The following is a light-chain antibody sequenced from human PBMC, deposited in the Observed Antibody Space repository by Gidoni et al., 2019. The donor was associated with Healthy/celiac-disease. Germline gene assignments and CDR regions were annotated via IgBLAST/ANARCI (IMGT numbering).Light chain of an antibody. CDR3: QCYDSGLSGSV. Sequence: QSVLTQPPSVSRAPGPWVTISCTGSSSNIGAGYDVHGYQQLPGTAPKLLIYGNSNRPSGVPDRCFGSKAGTSASLASTGVQAEDEADYYCQCYDSGLSGSVFGGGTKLTVL. V-gene: IGLV1-40*01. J-gene: IGLJ3*02. CDR2: GNS. CDR1: SSNIGAGYD.